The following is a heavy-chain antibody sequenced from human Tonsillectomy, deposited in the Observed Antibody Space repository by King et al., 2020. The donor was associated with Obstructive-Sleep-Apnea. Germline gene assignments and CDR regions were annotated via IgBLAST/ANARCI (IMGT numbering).Heavy chain of an antibody. CDR3: ARGLGYCSGGSCYQI. J-gene: IGHJ4*02. V-gene: IGHV1-8*01. CDR1: GYTFTSYD. CDR2: MNPNSGNT. D-gene: IGHD2-15*01. Sequence: VQLVESGAEVKKPGASVKVSCKASGYTFTSYDINWVRQATGQGLEWMGWMNPNSGNTGYAQKFQGRVTMTRNTSISPAYMGLSSLRSESTAGYYWARGLGYCSGGSCYQICGQGTLVTVSS.